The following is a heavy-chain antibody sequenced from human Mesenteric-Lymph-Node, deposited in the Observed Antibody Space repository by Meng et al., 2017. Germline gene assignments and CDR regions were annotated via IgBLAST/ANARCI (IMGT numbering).Heavy chain of an antibody. Sequence: QVQVQQWGAGLLKPSETLSLTCAGYGGSFSGYYWSWIRQPPGKGLEWIGEIYHSGRTNYNPSVKSRVSMSVDKSQNHFSLRLSSVTAADTAVYYCTTLYGDSISWGQGTLVTVSS. CDR2: IYHSGRT. CDR1: GGSFSGYY. D-gene: IGHD4-17*01. J-gene: IGHJ4*02. CDR3: TTLYGDSIS. V-gene: IGHV4-34*01.